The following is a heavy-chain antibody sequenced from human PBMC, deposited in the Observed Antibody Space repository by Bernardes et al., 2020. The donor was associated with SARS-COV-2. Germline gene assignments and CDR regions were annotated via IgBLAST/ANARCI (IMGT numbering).Heavy chain of an antibody. CDR1: GGSISSGSYY. CDR2: IYTSGST. D-gene: IGHD3-10*01. CDR3: ARDLAGELLSSDAFDI. V-gene: IGHV4-61*02. Sequence: SETLSLTCTVSGGSISSGSYYWSWIRQPAGKGLEWIGRIYTSGSTNYNPSLKSRVTISVDTSKNQFSLKLSSVTAADTAVYYCARDLAGELLSSDAFDIWGQGTMVTVSS. J-gene: IGHJ3*02.